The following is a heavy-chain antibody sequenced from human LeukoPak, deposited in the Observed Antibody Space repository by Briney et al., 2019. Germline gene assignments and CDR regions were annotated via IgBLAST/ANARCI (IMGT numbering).Heavy chain of an antibody. Sequence: ASVKVSCKASGGTFSSYAISWVRQAPGQGLEWMGWINPNSGGTNYAQKFQGRVTMTRDTSISTAYMELSRLRSDDTAVYYCARGEDGFDYWGQGTLVTVSS. V-gene: IGHV1-2*02. CDR3: ARGEDGFDY. CDR1: GGTFSSYA. D-gene: IGHD5-24*01. CDR2: INPNSGGT. J-gene: IGHJ4*02.